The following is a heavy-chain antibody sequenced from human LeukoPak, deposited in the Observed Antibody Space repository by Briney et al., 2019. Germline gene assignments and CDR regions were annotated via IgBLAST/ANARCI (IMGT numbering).Heavy chain of an antibody. CDR2: IYHSGST. J-gene: IGHJ4*02. D-gene: IGHD2-8*01. V-gene: IGHV4-39*01. CDR3: GIQMVYAFDY. CDR1: GGSISSSNYY. Sequence: SETLSLTCTVSGGSISSSNYYWGWLRQPPGTGLEWIGSIYHSGSTYYNSSLKSRVTISVDTSKNQFSLKLSSVTAADTAVYYCGIQMVYAFDYWGQGTLVTVSS.